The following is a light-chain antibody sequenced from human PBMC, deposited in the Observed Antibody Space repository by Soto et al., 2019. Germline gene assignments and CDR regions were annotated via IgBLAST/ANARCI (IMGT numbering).Light chain of an antibody. CDR2: LNNDGSH. CDR3: QTWGTGTVV. V-gene: IGLV4-69*01. CDR1: SGHSTHA. Sequence: QLVLTQSPSASASLGASVRLTCTLSSGHSTHAIAWHQQQPDKGPRYLMNLNNDGSHIKGDGIPDRFSGSSSGAECYLTISSLQSEDEADYYCQTWGTGTVVFGGGTKLTVL. J-gene: IGLJ2*01.